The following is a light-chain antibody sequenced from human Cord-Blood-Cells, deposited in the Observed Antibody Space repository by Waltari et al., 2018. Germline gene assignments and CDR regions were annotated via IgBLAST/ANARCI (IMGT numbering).Light chain of an antibody. CDR2: DAS. Sequence: EIVLTQSPATLSLSPGETASLSCRASQGVGSYLVWYQHKPGQAPRLLISDASNRATGIPARFSGSGSGTDFTLTISNLEPEDFAVYYCQQYSNWPITFSGGAKVEMK. CDR3: QQYSNWPIT. CDR1: QGVGSY. V-gene: IGKV3-11*01. J-gene: IGKJ4*01.